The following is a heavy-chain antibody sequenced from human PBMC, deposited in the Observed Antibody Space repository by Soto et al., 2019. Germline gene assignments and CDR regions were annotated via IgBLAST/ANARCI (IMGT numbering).Heavy chain of an antibody. Sequence: SLTCTVSGASIRSSAYWGWIRQPPGKGLEWIGSIYSIGNTYYNPSLKSGVTISADTSKNQFSLNLISVTAADTAVYYCRRSSRYSTDVWGQGITVTVSS. CDR2: IYSIGNT. V-gene: IGHV4-39*01. J-gene: IGHJ6*02. CDR3: RRSSRYSTDV. D-gene: IGHD6-19*01. CDR1: GASIRSSAY.